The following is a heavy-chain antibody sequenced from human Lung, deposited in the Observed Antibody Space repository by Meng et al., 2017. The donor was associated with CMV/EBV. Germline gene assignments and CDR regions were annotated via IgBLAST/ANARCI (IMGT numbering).Heavy chain of an antibody. CDR1: GFTFRTYW. CDR3: ARDRLVTTFYYFYGMDV. V-gene: IGHV3-7*01. J-gene: IGHJ6*02. CDR2: IKQDGSEK. Sequence: GGSXRLXXAASGFTFRTYWMTWVRQVPGKGLEWVANIKQDGSEKYYVDSVKGRFTISRDNTKNSVFLQMNSLRAEDTAVYYCARDRLVTTFYYFYGMDVXGQGXTVTVSS. D-gene: IGHD2-21*02.